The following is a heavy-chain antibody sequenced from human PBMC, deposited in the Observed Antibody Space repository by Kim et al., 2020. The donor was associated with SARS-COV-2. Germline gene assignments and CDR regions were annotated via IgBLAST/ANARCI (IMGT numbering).Heavy chain of an antibody. CDR3: ARAQIPTIFGVVIVGRGPFDY. D-gene: IGHD3-3*01. Sequence: SETLSPTCAVYGGSFSGYYWSWIRQPPGKGLEWIGEINHSGSTNYNPSLKSRVTISVDTSKNQFSLKLSSVTAADTAVYYCARAQIPTIFGVVIVGRGPFDYWGQGTLVTVSS. CDR1: GGSFSGYY. V-gene: IGHV4-34*01. J-gene: IGHJ4*02. CDR2: INHSGST.